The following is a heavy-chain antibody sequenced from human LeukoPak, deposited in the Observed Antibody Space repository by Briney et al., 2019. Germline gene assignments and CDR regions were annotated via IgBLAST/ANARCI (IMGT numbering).Heavy chain of an antibody. Sequence: ASVKVSCKASGYTFTGYYMHWVRQAPGQGLEWMGWINHNSGGTNYAQKFQGRVTMTRDTSISTAYMELSRLRSDDTAVYYCARLGAGSYNPDYWGQGTLVTVSS. J-gene: IGHJ4*02. V-gene: IGHV1-2*02. D-gene: IGHD3-10*01. CDR3: ARLGAGSYNPDY. CDR1: GYTFTGYY. CDR2: INHNSGGT.